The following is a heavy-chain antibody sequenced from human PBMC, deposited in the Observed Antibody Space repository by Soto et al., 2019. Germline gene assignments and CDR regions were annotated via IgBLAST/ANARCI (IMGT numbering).Heavy chain of an antibody. V-gene: IGHV3-49*03. Sequence: GGSLRLSCTASGFTFCDYAMSWFRQAPGKGLEWVGFIRSKAYGGTTEYAASVKGRFTISRDDSKSIAYLQMNSLKTEDTAVYYCTTPSTMGSDAFDIWGQGTMVTVSS. CDR3: TTPSTMGSDAFDI. J-gene: IGHJ3*02. CDR1: GFTFCDYA. D-gene: IGHD1-26*01. CDR2: IRSKAYGGTT.